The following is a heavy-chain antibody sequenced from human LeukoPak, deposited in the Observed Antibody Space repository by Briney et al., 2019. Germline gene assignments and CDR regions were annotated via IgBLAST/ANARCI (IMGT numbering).Heavy chain of an antibody. CDR3: ARVWGEYGDDVVDY. V-gene: IGHV1-2*02. Sequence: ASVTVSCKASVYTFTGYYMHWVRQAPGQGLEWMGWINPNSGGTNYAHNFQARVTMTSDTSISTAYMELSRLRSDDTAVYYCARVWGEYGDDVVDYWGQGTLVTVSS. CDR1: VYTFTGYY. CDR2: INPNSGGT. D-gene: IGHD4-17*01. J-gene: IGHJ4*02.